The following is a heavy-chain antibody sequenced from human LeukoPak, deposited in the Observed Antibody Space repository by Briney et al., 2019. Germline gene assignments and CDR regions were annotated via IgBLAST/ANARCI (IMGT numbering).Heavy chain of an antibody. J-gene: IGHJ4*02. Sequence: PSETLSLTCTVSGGSIRSSSYYWAWIRQPPGKGLEWIGNIYYSGSTYYNPSLKSRVTISVDTSKNQFSLKLSSVTAADTAVYYCAKTTVAAHEAFDYWGQGTLVTVSS. CDR1: GGSIRSSSYY. V-gene: IGHV4-39*01. CDR3: AKTTVAAHEAFDY. CDR2: IYYSGST. D-gene: IGHD6-19*01.